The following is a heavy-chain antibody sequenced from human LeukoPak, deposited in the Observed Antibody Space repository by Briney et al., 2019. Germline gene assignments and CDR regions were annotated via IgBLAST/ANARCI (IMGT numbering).Heavy chain of an antibody. CDR1: GFTFSSYS. J-gene: IGHJ4*01. CDR3: GRDSGSYYVDY. CDR2: ISSSSSYI. V-gene: IGHV3-21*01. Sequence: PGGSLRLSCAASGFTFSSYSMNWVRQAPGKGLEWVSSISSSSSYIKDADSVKGRFTISRDNAKNSLYLQMNSLRAEDTAVYYCGRDSGSYYVDYWGHGTLVTVSS. D-gene: IGHD1-26*01.